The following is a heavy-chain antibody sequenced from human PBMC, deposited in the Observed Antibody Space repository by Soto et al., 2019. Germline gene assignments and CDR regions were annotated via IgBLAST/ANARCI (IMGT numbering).Heavy chain of an antibody. CDR1: GGSVSSGSYY. Sequence: PSETLSLTCTVSGGSVSSGSYYWSWIRQPPGKGLEWIGYIYYSGSTNYNPSLKSRVTISVDTSKNQFSLKLSSVTAADTAVYYCARIDYGGLWVDYWGQGTLVTVSS. CDR2: IYYSGST. D-gene: IGHD4-17*01. J-gene: IGHJ4*02. V-gene: IGHV4-61*01. CDR3: ARIDYGGLWVDY.